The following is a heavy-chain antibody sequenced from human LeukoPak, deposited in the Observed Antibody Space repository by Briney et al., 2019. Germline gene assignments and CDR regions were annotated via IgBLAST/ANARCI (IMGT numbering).Heavy chain of an antibody. Sequence: RPGGSLRLSCAASGFTFGNYWMSWVRQAPGKGLEGVAYINQDGSETYYVDSVKGRFTIFRANAKNSLHLQMNSLTAEDTAVYYCARRDRAAAGYYYSYYYMGVWGKGTTVTVSS. CDR1: GFTFGNYW. J-gene: IGHJ6*03. CDR3: ARRDRAAAGYYYSYYYMGV. CDR2: INQDGSET. V-gene: IGHV3-7*01. D-gene: IGHD6-13*01.